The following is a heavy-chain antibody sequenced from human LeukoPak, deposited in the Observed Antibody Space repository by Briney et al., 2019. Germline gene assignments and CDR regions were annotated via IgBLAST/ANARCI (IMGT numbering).Heavy chain of an antibody. D-gene: IGHD3-22*01. J-gene: IGHJ4*02. V-gene: IGHV1-24*01. CDR2: FDPEDGET. CDR1: GYTLTELS. Sequence: ASVKVSCKGSGYTLTELSMHWVRQAPGKGLEWMGGFDPEDGETIYAQKFQGRVTMTEDTSTDTAYMELSSLRSEDTAVYYCATIRVSYDSSGYYYMFDYWGQGTLVTVSS. CDR3: ATIRVSYDSSGYYYMFDY.